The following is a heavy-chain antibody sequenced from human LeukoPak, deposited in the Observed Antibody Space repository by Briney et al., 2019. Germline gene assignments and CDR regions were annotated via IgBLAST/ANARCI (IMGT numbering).Heavy chain of an antibody. CDR3: ASTPNTDCGGDCFWVY. CDR1: GGSFSGYY. J-gene: IGHJ4*02. V-gene: IGHV4-34*01. D-gene: IGHD2-21*02. CDR2: INHSGST. Sequence: PSETLSLTCAVYGGSFSGYYWSWIRQPPGKGLEWIGEINHSGSTNYNPSLKSRVTISVDTSKNQFSLKLSSVTAADTAVYYCASTPNTDCGGDCFWVYWGQGTLVTVSS.